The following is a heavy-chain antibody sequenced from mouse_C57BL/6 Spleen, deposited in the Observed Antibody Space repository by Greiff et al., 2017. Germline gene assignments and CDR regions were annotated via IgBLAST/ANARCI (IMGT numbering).Heavy chain of an antibody. CDR2: ISSGSSTI. D-gene: IGHD1-1*01. CDR1: GFTFSDYG. V-gene: IGHV5-17*01. Sequence: EVMLVESGGGLVKPGGSLKLSCAASGFTFSDYGMHWVRQAPEKGLEWVAYISSGSSTIYYADTVKGRFTISRDNAKNTLFLQMTSLRSEDTAMYYCARPGDYGSSYLYWYFDVWGTGTTVTVSS. CDR3: ARPGDYGSSYLYWYFDV. J-gene: IGHJ1*03.